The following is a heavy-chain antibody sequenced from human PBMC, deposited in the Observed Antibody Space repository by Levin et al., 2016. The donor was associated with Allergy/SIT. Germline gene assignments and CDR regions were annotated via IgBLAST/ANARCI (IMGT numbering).Heavy chain of an antibody. CDR3: ASLSYYDSSGYYDLFDY. Sequence: SETLSLTCTVSGGSISSSSYYWGWIRQPPGKGLEWIGSIYYSGSTYYNPSLKSRVTISVDTSKNQFSLKLSSVTAADTAVYYCASLSYYDSSGYYDLFDYWGQGTLVTVSS. V-gene: IGHV4-39*01. CDR2: IYYSGST. D-gene: IGHD3-22*01. J-gene: IGHJ4*02. CDR1: GGSISSSSYY.